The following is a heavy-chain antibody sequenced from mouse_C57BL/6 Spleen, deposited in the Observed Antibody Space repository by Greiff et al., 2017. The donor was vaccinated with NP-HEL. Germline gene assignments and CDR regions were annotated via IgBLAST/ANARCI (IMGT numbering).Heavy chain of an antibody. D-gene: IGHD3-2*01. Sequence: QVQLQQSGPELVKPGASVKISCKASGYAFSSSWMNWVKQRPGKGLEWIGRIYPGDGDTNYNGKFKGKATLTADKSSSTAYMQLSSLTSEDSAVYFCARSRQPFDYWGQGTTLTVSS. CDR2: IYPGDGDT. CDR1: GYAFSSSW. V-gene: IGHV1-82*01. J-gene: IGHJ2*01. CDR3: ARSRQPFDY.